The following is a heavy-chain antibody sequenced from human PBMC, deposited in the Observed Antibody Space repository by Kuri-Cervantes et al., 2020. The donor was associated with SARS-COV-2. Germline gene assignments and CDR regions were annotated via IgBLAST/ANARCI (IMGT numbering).Heavy chain of an antibody. CDR3: ARSLSWFGELSQYTYGMDV. CDR2: ISAYNGNT. CDR1: GGTFSSYA. D-gene: IGHD3-10*01. Sequence: ASVKVSCKASGGTFSSYAISWVRQAPGQGLEWMGWISAYNGNTNYAQKLQGRVTMTTDTSTSTAYMELSRLRSDDTAVYYCARSLSWFGELSQYTYGMDVWGQGTTVTVSS. V-gene: IGHV1-18*01. J-gene: IGHJ6*02.